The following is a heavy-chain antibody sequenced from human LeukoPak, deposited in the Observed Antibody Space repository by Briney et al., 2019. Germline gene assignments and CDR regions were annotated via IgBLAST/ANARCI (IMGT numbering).Heavy chain of an antibody. V-gene: IGHV3-7*01. J-gene: IGHJ6*02. CDR1: GFTFSSCW. D-gene: IGHD6-13*01. CDR3: ARVTSSSWYMSSHHGMDV. Sequence: PGGSLRLSCAASGFTFSSCWMSWVRQAPGKGLEWVANIKQDGSEKYYVDSVKGRFTMSRDNAKNSLYLQMNSLRAEDTAVYYCARVTSSSWYMSSHHGMDVWGQGTTVTVSS. CDR2: IKQDGSEK.